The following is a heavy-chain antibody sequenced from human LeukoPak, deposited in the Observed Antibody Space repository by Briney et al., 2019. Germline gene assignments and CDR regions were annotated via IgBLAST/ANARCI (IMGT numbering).Heavy chain of an antibody. Sequence: GGSLRLSCAASGFTFGSYWMSWVRQAPGKGLEWVANIKQDGSEKYYVDSVKGRFTISRDNAKNSLYLQMDSLSAEDTAVYYCARDQARMVRGVIYGYFDYWGQGTLVTVSS. CDR3: ARDQARMVRGVIYGYFDY. D-gene: IGHD3-10*01. J-gene: IGHJ4*02. CDR2: IKQDGSEK. V-gene: IGHV3-7*01. CDR1: GFTFGSYW.